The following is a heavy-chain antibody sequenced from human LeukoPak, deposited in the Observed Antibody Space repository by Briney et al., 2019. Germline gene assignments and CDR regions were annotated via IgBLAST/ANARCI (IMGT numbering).Heavy chain of an antibody. V-gene: IGHV4-59*01. CDR3: ASSLRRAIAAAGSIDY. CDR2: IYYSGTT. Sequence: PSETLSLTCTVSGGSISSYYWSWIRQPPGKGLEWIGYIYYSGTTNYNPSLKSRVTISVDSSKNQFSLKLSSVTAADTAVYYCASSLRRAIAAAGSIDYWGQGTLVTVSS. D-gene: IGHD6-13*01. CDR1: GGSISSYY. J-gene: IGHJ4*02.